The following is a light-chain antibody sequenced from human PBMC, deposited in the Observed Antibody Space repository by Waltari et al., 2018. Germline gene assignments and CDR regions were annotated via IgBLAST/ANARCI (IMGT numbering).Light chain of an antibody. CDR1: QSVSSSY. CDR2: CAS. V-gene: IGKV3-20*01. J-gene: IGKJ2*01. CDR3: QQHGTSPFT. Sequence: EIVLTQSPGTLSLSPGERATLSCRASQSVSSSYLAWYQQKPGQAPRLLIYCASSRATGIPDRISGSGSGTDFTLTLSSLEPEDFAVYYCQQHGTSPFTFGQGTKVEIK.